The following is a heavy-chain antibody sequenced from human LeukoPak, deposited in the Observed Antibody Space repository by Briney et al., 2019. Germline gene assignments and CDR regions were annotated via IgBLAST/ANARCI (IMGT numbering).Heavy chain of an antibody. CDR2: IKSKTDGGTT. CDR3: VWRDGYLRGDF. Sequence: GGSLRLSCAASGFTFSDAWMTWVRQAPGKGLEWVGRIKSKTDGGTTDYAAPVKGRFTISRDDSKNTLYLQMNSLKTEDTAVYYCVWRDGYLRGDFWGQGTLVTVSS. D-gene: IGHD5-24*01. J-gene: IGHJ4*02. V-gene: IGHV3-15*01. CDR1: GFTFSDAW.